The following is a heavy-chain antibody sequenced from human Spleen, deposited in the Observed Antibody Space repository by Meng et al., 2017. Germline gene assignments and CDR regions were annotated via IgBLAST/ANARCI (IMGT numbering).Heavy chain of an antibody. CDR2: IYWDDDK. V-gene: IGHV2-5*02. D-gene: IGHD3-22*01. CDR1: GFSLSTSGVG. CDR3: AHRPFYYDSSGHYYFDY. J-gene: IGHJ4*02. Sequence: ITLKESGPTLVKPTQTLTLTCTFSGFSLSTSGVGVGWIRQPPGKALEWLALIYWDDDKRYSPSLKSRLTITKDTSKNQVVLTMTNMDPVDTATYYCAHRPFYYDSSGHYYFDYWGQGTLVTVSS.